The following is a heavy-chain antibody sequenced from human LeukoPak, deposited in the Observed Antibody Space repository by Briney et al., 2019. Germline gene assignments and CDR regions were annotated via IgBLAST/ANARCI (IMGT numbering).Heavy chain of an antibody. CDR2: MNPNSGNT. V-gene: IGHV1-8*01. Sequence: ASVKVSCKASGYTFTSYDINWVRQATGQGLEWMGWMNPNSGNTGYAQKFQGRVTITRNTSISTAYMELSSLRSEDTAVYYCARGRRAMVRGANYYYYMDVWGKGTTVTVSS. CDR3: ARGRRAMVRGANYYYYMDV. D-gene: IGHD3-10*01. J-gene: IGHJ6*03. CDR1: GYTFTSYD.